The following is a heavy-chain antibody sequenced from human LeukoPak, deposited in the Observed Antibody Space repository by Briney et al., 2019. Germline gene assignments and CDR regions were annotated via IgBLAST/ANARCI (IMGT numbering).Heavy chain of an antibody. V-gene: IGHV4-31*03. J-gene: IGHJ4*02. D-gene: IGHD3-9*01. CDR1: GGSIRSGGYY. Sequence: PSQTLSLTCTVSGGSIRSGGYYWSWIRQHPGKGLEWIGYIYYSGNNYYNPSLKSRVTTSVDTSKNQFSQKLSSVPAADTAVYYCARDTPCGYFDWGQGTLVTVSA. CDR3: ARDTPCGYFD. CDR2: IYYSGNN.